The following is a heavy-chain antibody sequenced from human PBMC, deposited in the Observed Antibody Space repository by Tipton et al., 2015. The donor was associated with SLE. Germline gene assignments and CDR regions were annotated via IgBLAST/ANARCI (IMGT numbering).Heavy chain of an antibody. CDR3: ARGGDFDF. J-gene: IGHJ5*01. V-gene: IGHV3-53*05. Sequence: SLRLSCAASAFSVSAYHMTWVRQAPGKGLEWVSVSYIGGGGTGYADSVKGRFTISRDSSENTLYLQMNSLRAEDTAVYYCARGGDFDFWGQGTRVTVSS. CDR1: AFSVSAYH. CDR2: SYIGGGGT. D-gene: IGHD6-25*01.